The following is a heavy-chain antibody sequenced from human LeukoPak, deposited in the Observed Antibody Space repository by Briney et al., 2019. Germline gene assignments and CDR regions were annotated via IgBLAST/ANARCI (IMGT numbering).Heavy chain of an antibody. CDR1: GFTFSSDA. V-gene: IGHV3-33*08. CDR3: ARAPPYCSGGACYFDY. D-gene: IGHD2-15*01. CDR2: IWYDGNNK. Sequence: GGSLRLSCIGTGFTFSSDAMGWVRQAPGKGLEWVAVIWYDGNNKYYADSVKGRFTISRDNSKNTLFLQMNSLRAEDSAVYYCARAPPYCSGGACYFDYWGQGTLVTVSS. J-gene: IGHJ4*02.